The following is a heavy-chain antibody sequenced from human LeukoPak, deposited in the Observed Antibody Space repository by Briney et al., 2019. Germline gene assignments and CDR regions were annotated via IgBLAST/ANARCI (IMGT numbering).Heavy chain of an antibody. Sequence: GESLKISCKGSGYSFTKYWIGWVRQMPGKGLEWMGIIYPDDSDTRYSPNFQGQVTISADKSISTAYLQWSSLKASDTAMYYCARRYFSSAWYAMDVWGQGTTVTVSS. V-gene: IGHV5-51*01. CDR3: ARRYFSSAWYAMDV. D-gene: IGHD6-19*01. CDR1: GYSFTKYW. CDR2: IYPDDSDT. J-gene: IGHJ6*02.